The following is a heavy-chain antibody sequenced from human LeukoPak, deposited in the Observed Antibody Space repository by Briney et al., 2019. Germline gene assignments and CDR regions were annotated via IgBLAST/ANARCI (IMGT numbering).Heavy chain of an antibody. CDR2: IYTSGST. V-gene: IGHV4-4*07. CDR3: ARDQGDYGDYSDAFDI. CDR1: GGSISSYY. J-gene: IGHJ3*02. Sequence: SETLSLTCTVSGGSISSYYWSWIRQPAGKGLEWIGRIYTSGSTNYNPSLKSRVTMSVDTSKNQFSLKLSSVTAADTAVYYCARDQGDYGDYSDAFDIWDQGTMVTVSS. D-gene: IGHD4-17*01.